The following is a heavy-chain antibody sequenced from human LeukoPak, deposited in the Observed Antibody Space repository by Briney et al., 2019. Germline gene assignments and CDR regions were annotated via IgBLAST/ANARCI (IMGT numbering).Heavy chain of an antibody. CDR1: GYTFTGYY. Sequence: ASVKVSCKASGYTFTGYYMHWVRQAPGQGLEWMGWINPNSGGTNYAQKFQGRVTMTRDTSISTAYMELSRLRSDDTAVYYCARGRSSGYYYGDYYYYMDVWGKGTTVTVSS. D-gene: IGHD3-22*01. CDR2: INPNSGGT. CDR3: ARGRSSGYYYGDYYYYMDV. V-gene: IGHV1-2*02. J-gene: IGHJ6*03.